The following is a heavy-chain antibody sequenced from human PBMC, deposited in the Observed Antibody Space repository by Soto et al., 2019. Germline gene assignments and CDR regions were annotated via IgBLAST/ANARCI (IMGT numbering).Heavy chain of an antibody. CDR1: GFTFSSYE. CDR3: AREGGALCGDCYH. Sequence: HPGGSLRLSCAASGFTFSSYEMNWVRQAPGKGLEWVSYISSSGSTIYYADSVKGRFTISRDNAKNSLYLQMNSLRAEDTAVYYCAREGGALCGDCYHWGQGTLVTVSS. CDR2: ISSSGSTI. V-gene: IGHV3-48*03. J-gene: IGHJ4*02. D-gene: IGHD2-21*02.